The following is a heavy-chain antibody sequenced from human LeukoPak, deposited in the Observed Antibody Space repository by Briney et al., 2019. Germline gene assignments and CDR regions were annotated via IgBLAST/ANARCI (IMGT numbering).Heavy chain of an antibody. CDR1: GGSFSGYY. CDR2: TNHSGST. J-gene: IGHJ4*02. D-gene: IGHD6-13*01. V-gene: IGHV4-34*01. CDR3: ARGGVSRVLGY. Sequence: SETLSLTCAVYGGSFSGYYWSWIRQPPGKGLEWIGETNHSGSTNYNPSLKSRVTISVDTSKNQFSLKLSSVTAADTAVYYCARGGVSRVLGYWGQGTLVTVSS.